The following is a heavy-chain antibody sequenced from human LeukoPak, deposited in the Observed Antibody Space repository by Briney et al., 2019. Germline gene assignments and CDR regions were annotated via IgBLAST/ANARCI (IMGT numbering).Heavy chain of an antibody. CDR1: GDFNSSYY. CDR3: ASCMYMGNFDI. J-gene: IGHJ4*02. CDR2: IYNNEDI. Sequence: KPSETLSLTCTVSGDFNSSYYWIWLRQPPGKGLEWLGYIYNNEDISYNPSLKSRVTISLDTSKNQFSLKLRSVTAADTAVYYCASCMYMGNFDIWGQGTLVTVSS. D-gene: IGHD3-9*01. V-gene: IGHV4-59*01.